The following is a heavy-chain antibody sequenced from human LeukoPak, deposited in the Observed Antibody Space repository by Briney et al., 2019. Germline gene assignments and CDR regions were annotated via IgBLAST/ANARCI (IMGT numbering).Heavy chain of an antibody. Sequence: LRLSCAASGFTFSDYYMSWIRQPPGKGLEWIGEINHSGSTNYNPSLKSRVTISVDKSKNQFSLKLSSVTAADTAVYYCAIATYYYDSSGTFDYWGQGTLVTVSS. CDR2: INHSGST. J-gene: IGHJ4*02. CDR1: GFTFSDYY. V-gene: IGHV4-34*01. CDR3: AIATYYYDSSGTFDY. D-gene: IGHD3-22*01.